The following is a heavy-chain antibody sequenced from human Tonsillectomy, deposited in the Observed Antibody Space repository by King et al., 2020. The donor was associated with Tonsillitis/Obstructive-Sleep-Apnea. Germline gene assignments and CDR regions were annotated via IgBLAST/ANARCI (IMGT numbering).Heavy chain of an antibody. CDR3: ARGQAEDTFDI. V-gene: IGHV7-4-1*02. CDR2: INTNTGNP. Sequence: QLVQSGSELKKPGALVKVSCKASGYTFTRYGMDWWRLAHGQGLEWIGCINTNTGNPTYAQGFTGRFVFSLDTSVSTAYLQISSLKAEDTAVYYCARGQAEDTFDIWGQGTMVTVSS. CDR1: GYTFTRYG. J-gene: IGHJ3*02.